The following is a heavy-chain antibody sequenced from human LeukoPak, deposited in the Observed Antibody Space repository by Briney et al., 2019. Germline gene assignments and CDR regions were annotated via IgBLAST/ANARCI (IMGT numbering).Heavy chain of an antibody. CDR1: GFTFSSYW. Sequence: PGGSLRLSCAASGFTFSSYWMHWVRQAPGKGLEWVAYIGSSGSTIYYADSVKGRFTISRDNAKKSLYLQMNSLRAEDTAVYYCARGARPVAMRSYFDYWGQGTLVTVSS. V-gene: IGHV3-48*04. D-gene: IGHD2-2*01. J-gene: IGHJ4*02. CDR2: IGSSGSTI. CDR3: ARGARPVAMRSYFDY.